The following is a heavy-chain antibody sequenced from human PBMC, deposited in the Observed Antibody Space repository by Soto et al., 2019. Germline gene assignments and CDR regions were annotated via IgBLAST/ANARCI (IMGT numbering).Heavy chain of an antibody. CDR3: ASEGGGSYYPG. CDR2: ISYDGSSE. D-gene: IGHD1-26*01. CDR1: GFTFSNYA. V-gene: IGHV3-30-3*01. Sequence: QVQLVESGGGVVQPGRSLRLSCAASGFTFSNYAMHWVRQAPGKGLEWVAIISYDGSSEYYVDSVKGRFTISRDNSKNTLYLQMDSLRAEDTAVYYGASEGGGSYYPGWGRGTLVTVSS. J-gene: IGHJ4*02.